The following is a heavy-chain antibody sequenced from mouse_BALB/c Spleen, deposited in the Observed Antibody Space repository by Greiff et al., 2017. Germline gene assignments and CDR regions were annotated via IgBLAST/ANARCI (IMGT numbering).Heavy chain of an antibody. J-gene: IGHJ1*01. V-gene: IGHV3-2*02. CDR1: GYSITSDYA. Sequence: EVKLMESGPGLVKPSQSLSLTCTVTGYSITSDYAWNWIRQFPGNKLEWMGYISYSGSTSYNPSLKSRISITRDTSKNQFFLQLNSVTTEDTATYYCARRGDWYFDVWGAGTTVTVSS. CDR2: ISYSGST. CDR3: ARRGDWYFDV.